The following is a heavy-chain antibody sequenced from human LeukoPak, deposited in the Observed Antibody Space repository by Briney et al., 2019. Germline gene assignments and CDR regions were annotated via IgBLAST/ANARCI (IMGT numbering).Heavy chain of an antibody. D-gene: IGHD3-10*01. Sequence: PGGSLRLSCAASGFTFSSYAMSWVRQAPGKGVEWVSAISGSGGSTYYADSVKGRFTISRDNSKNTLYLQMNSLRAEDTAVYYCAKDPRDMVRGVMIDYWGQGTLVTVSS. CDR2: ISGSGGST. CDR1: GFTFSSYA. V-gene: IGHV3-23*01. CDR3: AKDPRDMVRGVMIDY. J-gene: IGHJ4*02.